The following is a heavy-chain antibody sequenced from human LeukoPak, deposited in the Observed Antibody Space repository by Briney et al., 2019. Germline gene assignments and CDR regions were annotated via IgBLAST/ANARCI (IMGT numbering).Heavy chain of an antibody. D-gene: IGHD4-11*01. CDR2: ISYDGSNK. J-gene: IGHJ6*03. CDR3: ARDSQIYSNYFDYYYMDV. CDR1: GFTFSNAW. Sequence: GGSLRLSCAASGFTFSNAWMSWVRQAPGKGLEWVAVISYDGSNKYYADSVKGRFTISRDNSKNTLYLQMNSLGAEDTAVYYCARDSQIYSNYFDYYYMDVWGKGTTVTVSS. V-gene: IGHV3-30-3*01.